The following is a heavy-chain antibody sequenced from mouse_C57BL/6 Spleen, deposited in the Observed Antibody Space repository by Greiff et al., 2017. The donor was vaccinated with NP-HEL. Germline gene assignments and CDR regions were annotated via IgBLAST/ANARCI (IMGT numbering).Heavy chain of an antibody. CDR3: ARYRLYYFDD. V-gene: IGHV1-69*01. D-gene: IGHD2-14*01. J-gene: IGHJ2*01. Sequence: QVQLQQPGAELVMPGASVKLSCKASGYTFTSYWMHWVKQRPGQGLEWIGEIDPSDSYTNYNQKFKGKSTLTVDKSSSTAYMQLSSLTSEDSAVYYCARYRLYYFDDWGQGTTLTVSS. CDR2: IDPSDSYT. CDR1: GYTFTSYW.